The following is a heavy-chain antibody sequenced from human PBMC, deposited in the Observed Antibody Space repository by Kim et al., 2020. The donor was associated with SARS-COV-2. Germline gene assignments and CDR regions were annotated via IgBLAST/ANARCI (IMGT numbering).Heavy chain of an antibody. V-gene: IGHV1-2*04. CDR2: INPNSGGT. Sequence: ASVKVSCKASGYTFTGYYMHWVRQAPGQGLEWMGWINPNSGGTNYAQKFQGWVTMTRDTSISTAYMELSRLRSDDTAVYYCARMERVGYYGSGSYSQHYFDYWGQGTLVTVSS. CDR1: GYTFTGYY. CDR3: ARMERVGYYGSGSYSQHYFDY. J-gene: IGHJ4*02. D-gene: IGHD3-10*01.